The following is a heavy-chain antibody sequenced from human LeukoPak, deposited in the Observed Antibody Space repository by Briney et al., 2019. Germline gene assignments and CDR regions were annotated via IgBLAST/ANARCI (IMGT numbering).Heavy chain of an antibody. CDR2: IIPIFGTA. Sequence: SVKVSCKASGGTFSSYAISWVRQAPGQGLEWMGGIIPIFGTANYAQKFQGRVTITADKSTSTAYMELSSLRSEDTAVYYCNLVVVTATLLDYWGQGTLVTVSS. CDR3: NLVVVTATLLDY. D-gene: IGHD2-21*02. CDR1: GGTFSSYA. J-gene: IGHJ4*02. V-gene: IGHV1-69*06.